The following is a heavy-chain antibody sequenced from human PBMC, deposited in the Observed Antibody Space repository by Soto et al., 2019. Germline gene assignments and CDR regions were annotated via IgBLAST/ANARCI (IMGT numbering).Heavy chain of an antibody. CDR2: IYWDDDE. CDR3: AHGVGSGNSDYGQH. Sequence: QITLKESGPTLVKPTQTLTLTCTFSGFSLSTSGVGVGWIRQPPGKALEWLAVIYWDDDERYSPSLKSSLTSTKDTSKNQVVLTMTNVDPVDTATYYCAHGVGSGNSDYGQHWGQGTLGTGSS. CDR1: GFSLSTSGVG. J-gene: IGHJ1*01. V-gene: IGHV2-5*02. D-gene: IGHD3-3*01.